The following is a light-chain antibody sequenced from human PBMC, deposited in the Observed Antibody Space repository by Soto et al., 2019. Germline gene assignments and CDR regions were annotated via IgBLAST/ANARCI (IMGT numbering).Light chain of an antibody. CDR2: GES. Sequence: MMTQSPATLSMSPGERATLSCRASQNINSNLAWYQQKPGQSPRLLIYGESIRATGIPARFSVSGSGTEFTLIISSLQSEDFGVYYCQQYFDWPWTFGQGTKVEI. V-gene: IGKV3-15*01. CDR3: QQYFDWPWT. CDR1: QNINSN. J-gene: IGKJ1*01.